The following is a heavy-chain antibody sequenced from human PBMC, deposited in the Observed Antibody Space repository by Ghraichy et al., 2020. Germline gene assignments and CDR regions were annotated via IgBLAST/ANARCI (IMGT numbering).Heavy chain of an antibody. D-gene: IGHD1-26*01. J-gene: IGHJ1*01. V-gene: IGHV1-18*04. CDR2: ISAYNGNT. Sequence: ASVKVSCKASGYTFTSYGISWVRQAPGQGLEWMGWISAYNGNTNYAQKLQGRVTMTTDTSTSTAYMELRSLRSDDTAVYYCARASDDIVGATSPYFQHWGQGTLVTVSS. CDR1: GYTFTSYG. CDR3: ARASDDIVGATSPYFQH.